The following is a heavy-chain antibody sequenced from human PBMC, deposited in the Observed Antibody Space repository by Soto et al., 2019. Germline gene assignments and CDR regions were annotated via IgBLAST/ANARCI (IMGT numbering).Heavy chain of an antibody. CDR2: IIPIFGTA. D-gene: IGHD1-1*01. CDR3: ARVEINDGGFDY. V-gene: IGHV1-69*13. Sequence: SVKVSCKASGGTFSSYAISWVRQAPGQGLEWMGGIIPIFGTANYAQKFQGRVTITADESTSTAYMELSSLRSEDTAVYYCARVEINDGGFDYWGQGTLVTVSS. J-gene: IGHJ4*02. CDR1: GGTFSSYA.